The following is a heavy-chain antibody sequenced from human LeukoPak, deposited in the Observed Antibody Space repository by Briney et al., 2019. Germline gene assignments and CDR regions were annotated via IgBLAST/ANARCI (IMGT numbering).Heavy chain of an antibody. Sequence: GASVKVSCKVSGYTLTELSMHWVRQAPGKGLEWMGGFDPEDGETIYAQKFQGRVTMTEDTSTDTAYMELSSLRSEDTAVYYCATASGYDYDYHYMDVWGKGTTVTVSS. CDR1: GYTLTELS. CDR3: ATASGYDYDYHYMDV. D-gene: IGHD5-12*01. J-gene: IGHJ6*03. V-gene: IGHV1-24*01. CDR2: FDPEDGET.